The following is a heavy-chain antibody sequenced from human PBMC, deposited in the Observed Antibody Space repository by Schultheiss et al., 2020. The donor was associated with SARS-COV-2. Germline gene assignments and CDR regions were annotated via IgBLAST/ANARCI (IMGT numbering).Heavy chain of an antibody. V-gene: IGHV1-2*02. Sequence: ASVKVSCKASGYTFTGYYIHWVRQAPGQGLEWMGWINPNSGGTNYAQKFQGRVTMTRDTSISTAYMELSRLRSDDTAVYYCARDSGDRYYYYMDVWGKGTTVTVSS. D-gene: IGHD3-10*01. CDR2: INPNSGGT. CDR1: GYTFTGYY. J-gene: IGHJ6*03. CDR3: ARDSGDRYYYYMDV.